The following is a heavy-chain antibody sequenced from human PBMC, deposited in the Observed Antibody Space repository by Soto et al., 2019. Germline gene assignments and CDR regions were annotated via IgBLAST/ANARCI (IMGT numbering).Heavy chain of an antibody. J-gene: IGHJ5*01. CDR1: GFTFGTTY. Sequence: GGSLRLSCAASGFTFGTTYMSWVRQAPGEGLEWVSTIDGSGGITYYTDSVKGRFTISRDNSKNTVYLQMNHLRGDDSALYYCVKLSSWFNTWGHGALVTVSS. V-gene: IGHV3-23*01. CDR3: VKLSSWFNT. CDR2: IDGSGGIT.